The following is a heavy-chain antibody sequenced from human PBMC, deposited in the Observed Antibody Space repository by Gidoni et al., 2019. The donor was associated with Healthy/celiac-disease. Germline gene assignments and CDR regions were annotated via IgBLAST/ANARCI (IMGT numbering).Heavy chain of an antibody. CDR1: GFTFSGSA. Sequence: EVQLVESGGGLVQPGGSLKLSCAASGFTFSGSAMLWVRQASGKGLEWVGRIRSKANSYATAYAASVKGRFTISRDDSKNTAYLQMNSLKTEDTAVYYCTRLNYYDSSGYPYYYYYGMDVWGQGTTVTVSS. CDR3: TRLNYYDSSGYPYYYYYGMDV. CDR2: IRSKANSYAT. J-gene: IGHJ6*02. V-gene: IGHV3-73*01. D-gene: IGHD3-22*01.